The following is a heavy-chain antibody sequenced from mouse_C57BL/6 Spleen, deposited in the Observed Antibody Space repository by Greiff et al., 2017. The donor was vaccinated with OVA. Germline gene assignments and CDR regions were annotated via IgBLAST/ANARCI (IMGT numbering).Heavy chain of an antibody. CDR1: GYTFTSYW. CDR2: IDPSDSYT. V-gene: IGHV1-50*01. CDR3: ARGVLRGGYAMDY. Sequence: QVQLQQPGAELVKPGASVKLSCKASGYTFTSYWMQWVKQRPGQGLEWIGEIDPSDSYTNYNQKFKGKATLTVDTSSSTAYMQLSSLTSEDSAVYYCARGVLRGGYAMDYWGQGTSVTGSS. D-gene: IGHD1-1*01. J-gene: IGHJ4*01.